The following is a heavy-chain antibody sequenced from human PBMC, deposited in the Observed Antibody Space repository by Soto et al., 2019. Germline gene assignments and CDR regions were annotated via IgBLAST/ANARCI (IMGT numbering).Heavy chain of an antibody. CDR3: VRWDGYGDL. CDR2: LSIGYEKT. CDR1: GFIFRDYS. D-gene: IGHD5-18*01. Sequence: EVQVLASGGGLVQPGASLRLSCVASGFIFRDYSMAWVRKTPEKGLEWISGLSIGYEKTFYGDSVQGRFTVTRDSSQNMVDLQMNSLRFEDTAKYYCVRWDGYGDLWGQGTLVTVSS. J-gene: IGHJ4*02. V-gene: IGHV3-23*01.